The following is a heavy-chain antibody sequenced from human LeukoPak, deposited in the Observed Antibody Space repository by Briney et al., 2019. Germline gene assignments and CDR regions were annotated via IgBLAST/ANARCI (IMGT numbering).Heavy chain of an antibody. CDR2: IYTSGST. CDR1: GGSISSYY. J-gene: IGHJ6*03. V-gene: IGHV4-4*07. Sequence: PSETLSLTCTVSGGSISSYYWSWIRQPAGKGLEWIGRIYTSGSTNYNPSLKSRVTMSVDTSKNQFSLKLSSVTAADTAVYYCARDRYWTRPYYMDVWGKGTTVTVSS. D-gene: IGHD3/OR15-3a*01. CDR3: ARDRYWTRPYYMDV.